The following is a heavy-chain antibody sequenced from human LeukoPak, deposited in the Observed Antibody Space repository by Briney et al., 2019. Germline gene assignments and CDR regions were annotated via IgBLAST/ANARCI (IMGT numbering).Heavy chain of an antibody. V-gene: IGHV3-48*03. CDR2: ISSSGSTI. CDR3: AREMVTTDSRRGC. J-gene: IGHJ4*02. D-gene: IGHD4-17*01. CDR1: GFTFSSYE. Sequence: GGSLRLSCAASGFTFSSYEMNWVRQAPGKGLEWVSYISSSGSTIYYADSVKGRFTISRDNAKNSLYLQMNSLRAEDTAVYYCAREMVTTDSRRGCWGQGTLVTVSS.